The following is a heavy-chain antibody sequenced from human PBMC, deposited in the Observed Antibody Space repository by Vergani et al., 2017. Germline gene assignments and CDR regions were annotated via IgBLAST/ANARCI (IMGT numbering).Heavy chain of an antibody. CDR3: AHRVRWNGGYFDY. Sequence: QITLRESGPTLVKPTQTLTLTCTFSGFSLTTGGEGVGWIRQPPGRALEWLAFVYWNDDERYSPSLKSRVTITKDTSKNEVILTMATMDPVDTATYYCAHRVRWNGGYFDYWGQGTLVTVSS. V-gene: IGHV2-5*01. J-gene: IGHJ4*02. CDR2: VYWNDDE. D-gene: IGHD4-23*01. CDR1: GFSLTTGGEG.